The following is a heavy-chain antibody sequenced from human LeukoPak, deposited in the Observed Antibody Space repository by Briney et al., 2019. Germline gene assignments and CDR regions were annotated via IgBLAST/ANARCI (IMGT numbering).Heavy chain of an antibody. CDR1: GFTFSSYW. CDR2: ISGSGGST. V-gene: IGHV3-23*01. D-gene: IGHD3-10*01. CDR3: AKGAFERFGEPSNY. J-gene: IGHJ4*02. Sequence: PGGSLRLSCAASGFTFSSYWMSWVRQAPGKGLEWVSCISGSGGSTYYADSVKGRFTISRDNSKNTVYLQMNSLRAEEMAVYYCAKGAFERFGEPSNYWGQGTLVTVSS.